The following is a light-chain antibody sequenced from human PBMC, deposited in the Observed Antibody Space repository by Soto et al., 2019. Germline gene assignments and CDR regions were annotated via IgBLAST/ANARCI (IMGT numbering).Light chain of an antibody. CDR1: SGNVGTYYL. CDR2: EAT. V-gene: IGLV2-23*01. CDR3: CSFALRSTLI. J-gene: IGLJ2*01. Sequence: QSALTQPASVSGPPGQSITISCTGTSGNVGTYYLVSWYQQHPGKAPKLLLYEATERPSGVSNRFSGSKSGNTASLTISGLQAEDEADYYCCSFALRSTLIFGGGTKVTVL.